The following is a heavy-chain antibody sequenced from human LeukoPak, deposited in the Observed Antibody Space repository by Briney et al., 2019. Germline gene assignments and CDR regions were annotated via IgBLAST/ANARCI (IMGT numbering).Heavy chain of an antibody. Sequence: SETLSLTCTVSGGSVSSPSYYWSWIRQSPGKGLEWIGDIEYSGITKYNPSLESRVTMSLDTSKNQFSLRLTSVTAADTAVYYCARGRRLLNDYWGQGTLVTVSS. CDR1: GGSVSSPSYY. D-gene: IGHD2/OR15-2a*01. CDR2: IEYSGIT. J-gene: IGHJ4*02. V-gene: IGHV4-61*01. CDR3: ARGRRLLNDY.